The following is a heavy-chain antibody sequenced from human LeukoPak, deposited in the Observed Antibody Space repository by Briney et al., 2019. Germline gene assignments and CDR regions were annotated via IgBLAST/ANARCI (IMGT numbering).Heavy chain of an antibody. J-gene: IGHJ4*02. D-gene: IGHD5-24*01. Sequence: PGGSLRLSCAASGFTFSTYAMNWVRQAPGKGLEWVSHTTTTSSSIYYADSVKGRFTISRDNAKNSLYLQMNSLRAEDTAVYYCARAIGQFPNYYFDYWGQGTLVTVSS. CDR3: ARAIGQFPNYYFDY. CDR1: GFTFSTYA. CDR2: TTTTSSSI. V-gene: IGHV3-48*01.